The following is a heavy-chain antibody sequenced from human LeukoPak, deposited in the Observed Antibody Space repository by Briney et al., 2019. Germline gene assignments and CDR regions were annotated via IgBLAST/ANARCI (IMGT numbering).Heavy chain of an antibody. CDR3: ARGKDSSGWSVYNWFDP. J-gene: IGHJ5*02. D-gene: IGHD6-19*01. CDR1: GYTFTRYY. CDR2: INPSGGST. Sequence: ASVKVSCKASGYTFTRYYIHWVRQAPGQGLEWMGIINPSGGSTSYAQKFQGRVTMTRDTSTSTVYMKLSSLRSEDTAVYYCARGKDSSGWSVYNWFDPWGQGTLVTVSS. V-gene: IGHV1-46*01.